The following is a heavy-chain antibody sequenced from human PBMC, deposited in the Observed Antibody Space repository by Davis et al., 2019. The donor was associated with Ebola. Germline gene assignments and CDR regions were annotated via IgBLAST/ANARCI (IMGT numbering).Heavy chain of an antibody. CDR2: IYYSGST. Sequence: MPSETLSLTCTVSGGSVSSGSYYWSWIRQPPGKGLEWIGYIYYSGSTNYNPSLKSRVTISVDTSKNQFSLKLSSVTAADTAVYYCARRSGYSSGWYSDWFDPWGQGTLVTVSS. CDR1: GGSVSSGSYY. V-gene: IGHV4-61*01. D-gene: IGHD6-19*01. J-gene: IGHJ5*02. CDR3: ARRSGYSSGWYSDWFDP.